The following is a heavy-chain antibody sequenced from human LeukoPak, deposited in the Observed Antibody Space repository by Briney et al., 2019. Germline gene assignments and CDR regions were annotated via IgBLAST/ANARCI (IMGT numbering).Heavy chain of an antibody. D-gene: IGHD5-24*01. J-gene: IGHJ3*02. CDR2: ISAYNGNT. CDR1: GYTFTSHG. Sequence: ASVKVSCKASGYTFTSHGISWVRQAPGQGLEWMGWISAYNGNTNYAQKLQGRVTMTTDTSTSTAYMELRSLRSDDTAVYYCARLRWLADAFDIWGQGTMVTVSS. CDR3: ARLRWLADAFDI. V-gene: IGHV1-18*01.